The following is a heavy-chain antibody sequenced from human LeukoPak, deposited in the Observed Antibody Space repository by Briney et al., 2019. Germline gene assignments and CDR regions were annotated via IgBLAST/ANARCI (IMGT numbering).Heavy chain of an antibody. CDR1: GFTFSSYA. V-gene: IGHV3-30-3*01. CDR3: ARDPSVVVVAATLDY. J-gene: IGHJ4*02. Sequence: GGSLRLSCAASGFTFSSYAMHWVRQAPGKGLEWVAVISYDGSNKYYADSVKGRFTISRDNSKNTLYLQMNSLRAEDTAVYYCARDPSVVVVAATLDYWGQGTLVTVSS. D-gene: IGHD2-15*01. CDR2: ISYDGSNK.